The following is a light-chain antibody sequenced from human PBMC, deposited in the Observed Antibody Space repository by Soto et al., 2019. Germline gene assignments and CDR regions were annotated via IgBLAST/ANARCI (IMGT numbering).Light chain of an antibody. V-gene: IGKV3D-15*01. Sequence: IVLTQSPGTLSRSPGERATLSCRASQSVSNNYLAWDQQKPGQAPRLLSEGASNRATGIPDRFSGSGSGTEFTLTISSLQSEDFAVYYCQQYNNWPRTFGQGTKVDIK. J-gene: IGKJ1*01. CDR3: QQYNNWPRT. CDR1: QSVSNN. CDR2: GAS.